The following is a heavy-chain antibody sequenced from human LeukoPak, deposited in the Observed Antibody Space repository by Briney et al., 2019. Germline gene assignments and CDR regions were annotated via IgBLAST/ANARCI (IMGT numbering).Heavy chain of an antibody. J-gene: IGHJ4*02. CDR2: IHSSGGT. Sequence: SETLSLTCTVSGGSITSYYWTYIRQPAGKGLEWIGRIHSSGGTNYSPSLKSRVTMSLDTPKNQFSLNLSSVTAADTAIYYCAREFSGTSIAARVFDSWGQGTLVTVSS. D-gene: IGHD6-6*01. CDR3: AREFSGTSIAARVFDS. V-gene: IGHV4-4*07. CDR1: GGSITSYY.